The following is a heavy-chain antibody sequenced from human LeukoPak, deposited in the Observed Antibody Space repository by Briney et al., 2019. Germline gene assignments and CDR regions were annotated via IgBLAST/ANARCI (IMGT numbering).Heavy chain of an antibody. CDR3: ASPSGAPTW. D-gene: IGHD2-15*01. CDR1: GTFISSGPW. J-gene: IGHJ4*02. V-gene: IGHV4-4*02. CDR2: ILHSGST. Sequence: SETLSLTYADSGTFISSGPWWSWVRQPPGKGLEWIGDILHSGSTNYNPSLKSRVTISIDKSRNQFSLKLTSVTAADTSVYYCASPSGAPTWWGQGTLVTVSS.